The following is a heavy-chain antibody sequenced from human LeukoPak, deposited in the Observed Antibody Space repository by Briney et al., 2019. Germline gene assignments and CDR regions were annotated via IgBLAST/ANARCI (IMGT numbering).Heavy chain of an antibody. CDR2: ISAYNGDT. CDR1: GYTFTSYG. D-gene: IGHD3-22*01. J-gene: IGHJ4*02. CDR3: ASSNYYDSSGLFDY. Sequence: ASVKVSCKAFGYTFTSYGISWVRQAPGQGLEWMGWISAYNGDTNYAQKLQGRVTMTTDTSTSTAYMELRSLRSEDTAVYYCASSNYYDSSGLFDYWGQGTLVTVSS. V-gene: IGHV1-18*01.